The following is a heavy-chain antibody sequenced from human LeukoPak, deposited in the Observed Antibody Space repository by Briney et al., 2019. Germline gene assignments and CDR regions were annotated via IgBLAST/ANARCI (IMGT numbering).Heavy chain of an antibody. V-gene: IGHV3-48*04. CDR3: ARDLYDILTGYYNGGFDY. J-gene: IGHJ4*02. D-gene: IGHD3-9*01. Sequence: GGSLRLSCAASGFSFNVYSMSWVRQAPGKGLEWLAYISSTSSTIYYADSVKGRFTISRDNAKNSLYLQMNSLRAEDTAVYYCARDLYDILTGYYNGGFDYWGQGTLVTVSS. CDR1: GFSFNVYS. CDR2: ISSTSSTI.